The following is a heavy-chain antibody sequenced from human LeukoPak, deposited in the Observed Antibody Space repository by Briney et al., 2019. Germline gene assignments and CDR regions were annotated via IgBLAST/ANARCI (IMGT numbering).Heavy chain of an antibody. Sequence: SETLSLTCTVSGGSISSSRYYWGWIRQPPGKGLEWIGSIYYSGSTYYNPSLKSRVTISVDTSKNQFSLKLSSVTAADTAVYYCAKDMGTVVTDLGFDYWGQGTLVTVSS. D-gene: IGHD4-23*01. V-gene: IGHV4-39*07. CDR2: IYYSGST. CDR3: AKDMGTVVTDLGFDY. CDR1: GGSISSSRYY. J-gene: IGHJ4*02.